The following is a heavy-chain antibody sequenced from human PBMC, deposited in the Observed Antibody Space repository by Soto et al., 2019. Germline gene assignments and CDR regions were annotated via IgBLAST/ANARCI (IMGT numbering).Heavy chain of an antibody. V-gene: IGHV1-2*02. CDR3: ARGEDAFFYYGLDV. Sequence: GASVKVSCKASGYTFTGYYVHWVRQAPGHGLEWLGWIHLNSGGTNYAQSFQGRVTMTRDMSVSTVYMEMTSVTAADTAVYYCARGEDAFFYYGLDVWGQGITVTVSS. CDR2: IHLNSGGT. J-gene: IGHJ6*02. CDR1: GYTFTGYY.